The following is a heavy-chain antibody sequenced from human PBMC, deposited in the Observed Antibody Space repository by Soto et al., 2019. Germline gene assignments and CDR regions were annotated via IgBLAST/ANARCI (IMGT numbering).Heavy chain of an antibody. CDR3: VKNSGWFNT. V-gene: IGHV3-23*01. J-gene: IGHJ5*02. CDR1: ELTLGTTN. Sequence: QLLQSGGGLVQPGGPLPLPGPPSELTLGTTNLSWFRKAPGEGLEWVSTFDGSGGITYYADSVKGRFTISRDNSRNTVYLQMNSLRGDDTALYYCVKNSGWFNTWGQGALVTVSS. D-gene: IGHD3-10*01. CDR2: FDGSGGIT.